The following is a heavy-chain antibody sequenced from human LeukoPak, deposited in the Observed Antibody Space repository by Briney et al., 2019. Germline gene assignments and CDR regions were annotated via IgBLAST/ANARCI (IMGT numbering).Heavy chain of an antibody. CDR3: LRGGKGAVEDAFDI. CDR1: GFTFSSYW. J-gene: IGHJ3*02. D-gene: IGHD6-19*01. Sequence: GGSLRLSCAASGFTFSSYWMHWVRQAPGKGLVWVSRINSDGSSTSYADSVKGRFTISRDNAKNTLYLQMNSLRAEDTAVYYCLRGGKGAVEDAFDIWGQGTMVTVSS. V-gene: IGHV3-74*01. CDR2: INSDGSST.